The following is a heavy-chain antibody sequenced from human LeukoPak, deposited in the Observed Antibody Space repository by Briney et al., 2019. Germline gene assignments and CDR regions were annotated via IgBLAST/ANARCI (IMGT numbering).Heavy chain of an antibody. Sequence: PSETLSLTCTVSGGSISSYYWSWIRQPPGKGLEWIGYIYYSGSTNYNPSLKSRVTISVDTSKNQFSLKLSSVTAADTAVYYCARVTKRDVVVPAATRGPYYYYGMDVWGQGTTVTVSS. CDR1: GGSISSYY. CDR2: IYYSGST. D-gene: IGHD2-2*01. J-gene: IGHJ6*02. V-gene: IGHV4-59*01. CDR3: ARVTKRDVVVPAATRGPYYYYGMDV.